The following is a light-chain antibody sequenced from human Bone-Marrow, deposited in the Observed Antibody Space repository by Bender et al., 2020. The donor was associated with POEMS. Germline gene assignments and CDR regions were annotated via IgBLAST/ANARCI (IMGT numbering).Light chain of an antibody. CDR3: AAWGAGLSGGV. CDR1: SSNMGPNS. J-gene: IGLJ3*02. V-gene: IGLV1-44*01. Sequence: QSVLTQPPSVSGAPGQRVTISCTGSSSNMGPNSDVHWYQQFPGTAPKLLIYSDNQRPSGVPDRFYAFKSGTSASLAISGHQSEDEADYYCAAWGAGLSGGVFGGGAKLTVL. CDR2: SDN.